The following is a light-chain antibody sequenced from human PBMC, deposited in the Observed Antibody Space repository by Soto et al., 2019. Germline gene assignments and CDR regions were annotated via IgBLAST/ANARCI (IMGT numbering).Light chain of an antibody. CDR1: SGHSSYI. V-gene: IGLV4-60*03. CDR3: ETWDTNTRV. CDR2: LEGSGSY. Sequence: QLVLTQSSSASASLGSSVKLTCTLSSGHSSYIIAWHQHQPGKAPRYLMKLEGSGSYNKGSGVPDRFSGSSSGADRYLTISNLQSEDEADYYCETWDTNTRVFGGGTQLTVL. J-gene: IGLJ3*02.